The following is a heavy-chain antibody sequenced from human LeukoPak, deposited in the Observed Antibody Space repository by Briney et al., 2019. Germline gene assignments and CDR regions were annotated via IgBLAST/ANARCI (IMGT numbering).Heavy chain of an antibody. J-gene: IGHJ4*02. CDR1: GFTFSSYE. CDR3: ARGGYYNILTGFRGRILGFDS. CDR2: IRYDGRNK. Sequence: PGGSLRLSCAASGFTFSSYEMNWVRQAPGKGLEWVAFIRYDGRNKYYADSVKGRFTISRDNSKNTLYLQMNSLRPEDTAVYYCARGGYYNILTGFRGRILGFDSWGQGTLVTVSS. V-gene: IGHV3-30*02. D-gene: IGHD3-9*01.